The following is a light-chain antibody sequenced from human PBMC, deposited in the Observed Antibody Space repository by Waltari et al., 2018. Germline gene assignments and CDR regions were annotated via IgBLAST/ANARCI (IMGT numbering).Light chain of an antibody. J-gene: IGKJ1*01. V-gene: IGKV3-20*01. Sequence: IVLTQPPGTPSSSPGGRATPSCRASQSVSRSLAWYQQKPGQAPRLLMYDASSRATGIPDRFSGSGSGTDFSLTISRLEPEDFAVYYYQKYVRLPATFGQGTKVEIK. CDR1: QSVSRS. CDR2: DAS. CDR3: QKYVRLPAT.